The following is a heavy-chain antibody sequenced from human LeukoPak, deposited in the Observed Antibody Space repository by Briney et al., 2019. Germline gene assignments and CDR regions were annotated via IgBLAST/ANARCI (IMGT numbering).Heavy chain of an antibody. D-gene: IGHD3-22*01. J-gene: IGHJ4*02. CDR1: EFTLGAYW. CDR3: ARDHYDSSGYDY. Sequence: GGSLRLSCTASEFTLGAYWMSWVRQAPGKGLEWVANIKTDGSEKYYVDSVKGRFTVSRDNAKNSLYLQMNSLRVEDTAVYYCARDHYDSSGYDYWGQGTLVTVSS. CDR2: IKTDGSEK. V-gene: IGHV3-7*01.